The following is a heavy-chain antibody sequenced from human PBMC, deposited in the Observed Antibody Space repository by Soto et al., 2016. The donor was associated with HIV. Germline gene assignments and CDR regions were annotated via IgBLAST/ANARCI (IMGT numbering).Heavy chain of an antibody. J-gene: IGHJ3*02. V-gene: IGHV3-48*04. CDR3: ARESGGSGVIIRDAFDI. CDR2: ISSSSSTI. Sequence: EVQLVESGGGLVQPGGSLRLSCAASGFTFSSYSMNWVRQAPGKGLEWVSYISSSSSTIYYADSVKGRFTISRDNAKNSLYLQMNSLRAEDTAVYYCARESGGSGVIIRDAFDIWGQGYKWSPSL. CDR1: GFTFSSYS. D-gene: IGHD3-10*01.